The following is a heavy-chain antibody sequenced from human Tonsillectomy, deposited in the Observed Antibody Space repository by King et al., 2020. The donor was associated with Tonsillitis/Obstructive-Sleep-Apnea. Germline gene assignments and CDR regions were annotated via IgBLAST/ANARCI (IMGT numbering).Heavy chain of an antibody. J-gene: IGHJ5*02. CDR1: GGTFSTYA. V-gene: IGHV1-69*12. CDR3: ALRFLQRPLSES. D-gene: IGHD3-3*01. CDR2: IIPLFATE. Sequence: QLVQSGAEVKKPGSSVKVSCKASGGTFSTYAISWVRQAPGQGLEWMGGIIPLFATENYPQKFQGRVTITADESTSTASMELRSLTSEDTAVYYCALRFLQRPLSESWGQGTLVTVSS.